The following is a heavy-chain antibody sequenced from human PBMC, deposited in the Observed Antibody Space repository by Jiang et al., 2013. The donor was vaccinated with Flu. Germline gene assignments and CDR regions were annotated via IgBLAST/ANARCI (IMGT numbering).Heavy chain of an antibody. CDR1: GDSISNSF. CDR3: ARLRAWKYGMDV. J-gene: IGHJ6*02. V-gene: IGHV4-59*08. CDR2: IYYNGRPT. Sequence: LLKPSETLSLTCTVSGDSISNSFWTWIRQPPGKGLEWIGYIYYNGRPTNYNPSLTSRVTMSVDTSKNQFSLNLNSVTAADTAIYYCARLRAWKYGMDVWGQGTAVTVSS. D-gene: IGHD1-1*01.